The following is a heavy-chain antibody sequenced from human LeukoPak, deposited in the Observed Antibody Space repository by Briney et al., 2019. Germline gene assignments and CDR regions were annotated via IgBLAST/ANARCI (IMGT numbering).Heavy chain of an antibody. J-gene: IGHJ5*02. D-gene: IGHD3-10*01. CDR1: GFTFSSYG. CDR3: AKVGHEVGWFGELYGGSWFDP. Sequence: GGSLRLSCAASGFTFSSYGMHWVRQAPGKGLEWVAFIRYDGSNKYYADSVKGRFTISRDNSKNTLYLQMNSLRAEDTAVYYCAKVGHEVGWFGELYGGSWFDPWGQGTLATVSS. CDR2: IRYDGSNK. V-gene: IGHV3-30*02.